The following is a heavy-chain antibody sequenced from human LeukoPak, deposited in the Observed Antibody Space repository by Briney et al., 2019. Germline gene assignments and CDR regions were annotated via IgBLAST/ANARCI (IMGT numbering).Heavy chain of an antibody. J-gene: IGHJ4*02. Sequence: PGGSLRLSCAASGFTFSTYAMHWVRHAPGKGLEWVAVILYDGTNQYYADSVKGRFTISRDNSRNTLYLQMNSLKVEDTAVYYCARDFRDYRDYVAYFDSWGQRTLVTVSS. D-gene: IGHD4-17*01. V-gene: IGHV3-30-3*01. CDR2: ILYDGTNQ. CDR1: GFTFSTYA. CDR3: ARDFRDYRDYVAYFDS.